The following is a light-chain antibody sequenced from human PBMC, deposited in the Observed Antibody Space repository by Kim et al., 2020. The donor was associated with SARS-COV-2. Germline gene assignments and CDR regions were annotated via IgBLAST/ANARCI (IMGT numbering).Light chain of an antibody. CDR3: QQRNSWPPAVT. V-gene: IGKV3-11*01. Sequence: PGARATLTCRASQNSDTYLAWYQQRPGQAPRLLVYDASNRATGVPDRFSGSGSGTDFTLTISSLEPEDFSIYYCQQRNSWPPAVTFGGGTKVDIK. CDR1: QNSDTY. CDR2: DAS. J-gene: IGKJ4*01.